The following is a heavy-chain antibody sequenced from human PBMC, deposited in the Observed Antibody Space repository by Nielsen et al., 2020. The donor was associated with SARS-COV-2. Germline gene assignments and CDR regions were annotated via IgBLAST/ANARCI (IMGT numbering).Heavy chain of an antibody. Sequence: WVRQAPGQGLEWMGIINPSGGSTSYAQKFQGRVTMTRDTSTSTVYMELSSLRSEDTAVYYCARSHFHCGGDCYPRAIYYYYYYGMDVWGQGTTVTVSS. V-gene: IGHV1-46*01. D-gene: IGHD2-21*02. J-gene: IGHJ6*02. CDR2: INPSGGST. CDR3: ARSHFHCGGDCYPRAIYYYYYYGMDV.